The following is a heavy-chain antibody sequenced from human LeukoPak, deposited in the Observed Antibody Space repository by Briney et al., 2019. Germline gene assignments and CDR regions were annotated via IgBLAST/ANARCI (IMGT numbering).Heavy chain of an antibody. V-gene: IGHV3-30*18. Sequence: GGSLRLSCAASGLTFSSYGMHWVRQAPGKGLEWVAVISYDGSNKYYADSVKGRFTISRDNSKNTLYLQMNSLRAEDTAVYYCAKDRGSGSYYIFDYWGRGTLVTVSS. J-gene: IGHJ4*02. D-gene: IGHD3-10*01. CDR2: ISYDGSNK. CDR1: GLTFSSYG. CDR3: AKDRGSGSYYIFDY.